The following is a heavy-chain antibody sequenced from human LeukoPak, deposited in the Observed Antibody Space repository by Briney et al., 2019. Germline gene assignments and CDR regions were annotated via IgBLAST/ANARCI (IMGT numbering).Heavy chain of an antibody. J-gene: IGHJ6*02. V-gene: IGHV3-48*03. CDR3: ARDFLMVRGVITSVKQRYSYSGMDV. CDR2: ISSRSSTI. D-gene: IGHD3-10*01. CDR1: GFTFNSYE. Sequence: TGGSLRLSCAASGFTFNSYEMNWVRQAPGKGLEWVSYISSRSSTIYYADSVKGRFTISRDNAKNSPYLQMDSLRAEDTAVYYCARDFLMVRGVITSVKQRYSYSGMDVWGQGTTVTVSS.